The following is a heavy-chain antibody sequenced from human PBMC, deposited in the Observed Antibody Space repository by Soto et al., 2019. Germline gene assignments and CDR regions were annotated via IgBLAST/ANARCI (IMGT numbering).Heavy chain of an antibody. D-gene: IGHD3-10*01. CDR2: IYNSGST. J-gene: IGHJ6*02. Sequence: SETLSLTCTVSGGSISSYYWSWIRRPPGKGLEWIGYIYNSGSTHSNPSLQSRVTISVDTSKNQFSLKLSSVTAADTGIYYCTRARITMVREVIKYNMDVWGQGTTVTVSS. CDR1: GGSISSYY. V-gene: IGHV4-59*01. CDR3: TRARITMVREVIKYNMDV.